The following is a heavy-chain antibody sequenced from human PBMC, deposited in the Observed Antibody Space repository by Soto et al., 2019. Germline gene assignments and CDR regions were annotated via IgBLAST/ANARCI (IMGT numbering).Heavy chain of an antibody. Sequence: PGGSLRLSCAASGFTVSSNYMSWVRQAPGKGLEWVSVIYSGGSTYYADSVKGRFTISRHNSKNTLYLQMNSLRAEDTAVYYCARWAGRHESKWFGPWGQGTLVTVSS. CDR3: ARWAGRHESKWFGP. CDR2: IYSGGST. J-gene: IGHJ5*02. CDR1: GFTVSSNY. V-gene: IGHV3-53*04.